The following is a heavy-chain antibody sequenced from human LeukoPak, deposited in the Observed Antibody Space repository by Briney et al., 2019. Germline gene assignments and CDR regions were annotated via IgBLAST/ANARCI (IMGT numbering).Heavy chain of an antibody. J-gene: IGHJ4*02. CDR1: GYTFTSYT. CDR2: INTGNGNT. V-gene: IGHV1-3*04. Sequence: EASVKVSCEASGYTFTSYTIHWVRQAPGQRLEWMGWINTGNGNTKYSQKFQGRVTITIDTSASTAYMELSSLRSEDTAVYYCARDTFGSSRPSDYWGQGTLVTVSS. CDR3: ARDTFGSSRPSDY. D-gene: IGHD2-2*01.